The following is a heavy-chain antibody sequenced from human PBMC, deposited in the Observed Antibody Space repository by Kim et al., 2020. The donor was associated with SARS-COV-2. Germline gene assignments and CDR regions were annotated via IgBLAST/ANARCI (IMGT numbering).Heavy chain of an antibody. J-gene: IGHJ4*02. CDR2: IDGSDGTT. V-gene: IGHV3-23*01. D-gene: IGHD2-2*03. CDR3: MKGGWGWIWDH. CDR1: GFTFTGYA. Sequence: GRSLRLSCTTSGFTFTGYAMSWVRQAPGKGLEWVSSIDGSDGTTYYVDSVKGRFTISRDNSKNTLYLQMSTLRADDTAVYYCMKGGWGWIWDHWGQGTLVTVAS.